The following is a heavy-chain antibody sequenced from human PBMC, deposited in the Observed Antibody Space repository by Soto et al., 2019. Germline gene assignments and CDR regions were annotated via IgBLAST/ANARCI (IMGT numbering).Heavy chain of an antibody. J-gene: IGHJ4*02. D-gene: IGHD3-10*01. V-gene: IGHV3-23*01. CDR2: ISGSGGST. CDR1: GFTFSSYA. Sequence: GGSLRLSCAASGFTFSSYAMSWVRQAPGKGLEWVSAISGSGGSTYYADSVKGRFTISRDNSKNTLYLQMNSLRAEDTAVYYCARENYYGSGSRGRRFDYWGQGTLVTVSS. CDR3: ARENYYGSGSRGRRFDY.